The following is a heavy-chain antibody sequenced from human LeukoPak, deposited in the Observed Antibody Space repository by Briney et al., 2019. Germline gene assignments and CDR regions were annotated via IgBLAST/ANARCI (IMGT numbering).Heavy chain of an antibody. CDR2: IYYSGST. D-gene: IGHD6-19*01. CDR1: GASINTGSYY. J-gene: IGHJ4*02. CDR3: AREGIAVAGPLDY. Sequence: PSQTLSLTCTVSGASINTGSYYWSWIRQPPGKGLEWIGYIYYSGSTNYNPSLKSRVTISVDTSKNQFSLKLSSVTAADTAVYYCAREGIAVAGPLDYWGQGTLVTVSA. V-gene: IGHV4-61*01.